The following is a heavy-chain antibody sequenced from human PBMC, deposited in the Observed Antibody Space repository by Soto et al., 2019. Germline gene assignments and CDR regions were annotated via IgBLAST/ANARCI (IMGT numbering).Heavy chain of an antibody. CDR3: ARDENWGSSHWYFDL. Sequence: SVKVSCKASGYTFTSYDINWVRQATGQGFEWMGWIVVGSGNTNYAQKFQERVTITRDMSTSTAYMELSSLRSEDTAVYYCARDENWGSSHWYFDLWGRGTLVTVSS. V-gene: IGHV1-58*02. CDR2: IVVGSGNT. J-gene: IGHJ2*01. D-gene: IGHD7-27*01. CDR1: GYTFTSYD.